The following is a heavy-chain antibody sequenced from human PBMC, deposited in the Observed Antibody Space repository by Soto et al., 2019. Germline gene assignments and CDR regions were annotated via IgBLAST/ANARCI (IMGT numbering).Heavy chain of an antibody. Sequence: GGSLRLSCAASGFTFSSYGMHWVRQAPGKGLEWVAVISYDGSNKYYADSVKGRFTISRDNSKNTLYLQMNSLRAEDTAVYYCANLFGPEDFDYWGQGTLVTVSS. CDR1: GFTFSSYG. J-gene: IGHJ4*02. CDR2: ISYDGSNK. D-gene: IGHD3-10*01. V-gene: IGHV3-30*18. CDR3: ANLFGPEDFDY.